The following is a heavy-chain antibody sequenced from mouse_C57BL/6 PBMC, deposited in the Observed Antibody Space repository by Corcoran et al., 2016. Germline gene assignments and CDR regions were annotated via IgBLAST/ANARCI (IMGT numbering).Heavy chain of an antibody. CDR1: GFNFKDHY. CDR3: ATFSY. CDR2: NDPEDGDT. Sequence: EVQLQQSREERLFTVPQVKLPCTESGFNFKDHYGHWVKQRPEQGLARSGRNDPEDGDTEYAPKFQGKATMTADTSSNTAYLQLSSLTSVDTAVYYCATFSYWGQGTLVTVS. J-gene: IGHJ3*01. V-gene: IGHV14-1*01.